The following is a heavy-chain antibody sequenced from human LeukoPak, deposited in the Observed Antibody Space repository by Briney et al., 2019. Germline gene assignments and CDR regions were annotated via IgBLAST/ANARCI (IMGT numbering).Heavy chain of an antibody. J-gene: IGHJ3*02. Sequence: GASVKVSCKASDYTFLNSYITWVRQAPGQGLEWLGWISAYSGDTNYAQNLQDRLTMTPDTSTATVYMELRSLRSDDTAVYYCARAGYCDGGSCYPRNGFDIWGQGTMVTVSS. V-gene: IGHV1-18*01. D-gene: IGHD2-15*01. CDR3: ARAGYCDGGSCYPRNGFDI. CDR2: ISAYSGDT. CDR1: DYTFLNSY.